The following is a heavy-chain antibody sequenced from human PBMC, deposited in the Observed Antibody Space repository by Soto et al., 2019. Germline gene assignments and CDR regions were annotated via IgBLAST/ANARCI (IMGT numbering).Heavy chain of an antibody. Sequence: ASVKVSCKASGYTFTSYFMHWVRQAPGQGLEWMGWINPFSGGSNSAQKFHGRITLTRDTSVNTAYMELSGLRSDDAAVYYCARGVDQPYPELGMGDFWGQGTLVTVSS. CDR1: GYTFTSYF. V-gene: IGHV1-2*02. CDR2: INPFSGGS. J-gene: IGHJ4*02. CDR3: ARGVDQPYPELGMGDF. D-gene: IGHD7-27*01.